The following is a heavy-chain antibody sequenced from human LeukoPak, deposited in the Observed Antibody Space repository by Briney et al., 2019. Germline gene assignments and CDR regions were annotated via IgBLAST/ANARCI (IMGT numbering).Heavy chain of an antibody. CDR2: IIPIFGTA. CDR1: GGTFSSYA. Sequence: GASVKVSCKASGGTFSSYAISWVRQAPEQGLEWMGGIIPIFGTANYAQKFQGRVTITADESTSTAYMELSSLRSEDTAVYYCARDRWGRGYSGYYGMDVWGQGTTVTVSS. V-gene: IGHV1-69*13. J-gene: IGHJ6*02. D-gene: IGHD5-12*01. CDR3: ARDRWGRGYSGYYGMDV.